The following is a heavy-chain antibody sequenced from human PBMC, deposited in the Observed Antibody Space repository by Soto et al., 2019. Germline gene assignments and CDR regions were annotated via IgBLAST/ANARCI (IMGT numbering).Heavy chain of an antibody. CDR2: INPRGIDT. J-gene: IGHJ4*02. CDR3: AIGGAYCSDDCTGAY. CDR1: GFTFSNYG. D-gene: IGHD2-21*02. Sequence: EEQVLESGGGSAQPGGSLRLSCAASGFTFSNYGMTWVRQAPGKGREWVSSINPRGIDTKYADSVKGRFIIARDNSKNMMYLQMNNKRAEDTAVYYCAIGGAYCSDDCTGAYWGQGTLVTVSS. V-gene: IGHV3-23*01.